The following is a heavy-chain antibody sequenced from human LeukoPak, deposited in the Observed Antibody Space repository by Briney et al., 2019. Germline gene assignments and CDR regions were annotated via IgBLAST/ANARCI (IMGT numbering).Heavy chain of an antibody. V-gene: IGHV3-30*18. D-gene: IGHD6-13*01. J-gene: IGHJ4*02. CDR2: ISYDGSNK. CDR1: GFTFSSYG. CDR3: ANIAAAGTWYFDY. Sequence: GGSLRLSCAASGFTFSSYGMHWVRQAPGKGLEWVAVISYDGSNKYYADSVKGRFTISRDNSKNTLCLQMNSLRAEDTAVYYCANIAAAGTWYFDYWGQGTLVTVSS.